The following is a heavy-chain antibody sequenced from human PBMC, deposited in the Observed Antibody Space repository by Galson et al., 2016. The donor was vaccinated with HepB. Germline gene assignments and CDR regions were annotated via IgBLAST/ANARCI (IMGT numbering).Heavy chain of an antibody. CDR3: AREAPIAAPGANDC. CDR2: ISYDGSYE. Sequence: SLRLSCAASGFTFSSYAMHWVRQAPGKGLEWVAVISYDGSYESYAGAVKGRFTISRDNFKNTLYLHLNSLRAEDTAIYYCAREAPIAAPGANDCWGQGTQVTVSS. CDR1: GFTFSSYA. V-gene: IGHV3-30*04. J-gene: IGHJ4*02. D-gene: IGHD6-13*01.